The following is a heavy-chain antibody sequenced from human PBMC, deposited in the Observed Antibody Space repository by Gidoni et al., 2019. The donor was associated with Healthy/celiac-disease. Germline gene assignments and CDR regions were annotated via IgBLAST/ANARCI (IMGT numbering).Heavy chain of an antibody. CDR3: ARRVVTAIGALYYLDS. Sequence: QVQLVQSGAEVKKPGSSVKVSCKASGGTFSSYAISWVRQAPGQGLEGMGGIIPSLGPATYAQKFQGRVTMTADESTSTAYMELSSLRSEATAVYYCARRVVTAIGALYYLDSWVQGTLVTVS. V-gene: IGHV1-69*01. J-gene: IGHJ4*02. CDR2: IIPSLGPA. D-gene: IGHD2-21*02. CDR1: GGTFSSYA.